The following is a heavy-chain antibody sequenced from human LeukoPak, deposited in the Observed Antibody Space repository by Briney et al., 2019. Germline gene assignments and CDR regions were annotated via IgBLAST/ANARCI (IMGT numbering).Heavy chain of an antibody. Sequence: ASVKVSCKASGYTFTSYGISWVRQAPGQGLEWMGWISAYNGNTNYAQKLQGRVTMTTDTSTSTAYMELRSLRSDDTAVYYCAREFYSSGPKIVFDIWGQGTMVTVSS. CDR2: ISAYNGNT. D-gene: IGHD6-19*01. V-gene: IGHV1-18*01. CDR1: GYTFTSYG. J-gene: IGHJ3*02. CDR3: AREFYSSGPKIVFDI.